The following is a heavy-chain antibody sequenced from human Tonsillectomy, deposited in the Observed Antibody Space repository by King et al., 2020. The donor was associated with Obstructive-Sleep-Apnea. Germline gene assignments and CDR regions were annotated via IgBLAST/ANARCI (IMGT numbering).Heavy chain of an antibody. D-gene: IGHD3-16*02. J-gene: IGHJ4*02. CDR1: GGSFSGYY. CDR2: INHSGST. Sequence: VQLQQWGAGLLKPSDTLSLTCAVYGGSFSGYYWSWIRQPPWKGLEWIGEINHSGSTNYNPSLKSRVTISVDTSKNQFSPKLSSVTAADTAVYYCARGQGLRLGELSLYRYWGQGTLVTVSS. CDR3: ARGQGLRLGELSLYRY. V-gene: IGHV4-34*01.